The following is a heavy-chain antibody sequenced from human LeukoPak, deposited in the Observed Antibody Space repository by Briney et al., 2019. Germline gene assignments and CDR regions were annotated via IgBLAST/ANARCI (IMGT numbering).Heavy chain of an antibody. CDR1: GYTFTSYY. D-gene: IGHD3-22*01. CDR3: ARTIYYDRRLVDY. J-gene: IGHJ4*02. Sequence: ASVKVSCKASGYTFTSYYMHWVRQAPGQGLEWMGIINPSGGSTSNAQKFQGRVTMTRGMSTRTVYMELSRLRSEDTAVYYCARTIYYDRRLVDYWGQGTLVTVSS. V-gene: IGHV1-46*01. CDR2: INPSGGST.